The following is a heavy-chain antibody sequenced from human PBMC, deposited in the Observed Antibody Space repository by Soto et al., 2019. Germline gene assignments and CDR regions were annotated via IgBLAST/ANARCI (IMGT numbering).Heavy chain of an antibody. CDR2: ITSNGGNT. Sequence: ESGGGLVQPGGSLRLSCAASGFTFSSYAMHWVRQAPGKGLEYVSDITSNGGNTDYASSVKGRFTISRDNSKNTLYLQMGGLRAEDMAVYYCARRIPFGYGMDVWGQGTTVTVSS. D-gene: IGHD2-21*01. V-gene: IGHV3-64*01. CDR3: ARRIPFGYGMDV. J-gene: IGHJ6*02. CDR1: GFTFSSYA.